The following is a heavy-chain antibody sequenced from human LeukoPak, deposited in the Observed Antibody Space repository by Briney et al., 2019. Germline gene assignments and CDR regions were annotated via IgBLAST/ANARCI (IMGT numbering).Heavy chain of an antibody. CDR2: IYYSGST. V-gene: IGHV4-61*01. Sequence: SETLSLTCTVSGGSVSSGSYYWSWIRQPPGKGLEWIGYIYYSGSTNYNPSLKSRVTISVDTSKNQFSLKLSSVTAADTAVYYCAIDKVAGTLISDYYYYGMDVWGEGTTVTVSS. J-gene: IGHJ6*04. CDR3: AIDKVAGTLISDYYYYGMDV. D-gene: IGHD6-19*01. CDR1: GGSVSSGSYY.